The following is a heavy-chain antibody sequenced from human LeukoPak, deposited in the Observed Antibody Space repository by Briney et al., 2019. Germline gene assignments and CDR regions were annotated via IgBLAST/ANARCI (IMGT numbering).Heavy chain of an antibody. CDR3: ARMFRSSWYINWFDP. J-gene: IGHJ5*02. CDR2: IYYSGST. V-gene: IGHV4-59*01. Sequence: SETLSLTCTLSGGSISSYYWSWIRQPPGKELEWIGYIYYSGSTNYNPCLKSRVTISVDTSKNQFSLRLNSVTAADTAVYYCARMFRSSWYINWFDPWGQGTLVTVSS. D-gene: IGHD6-13*01. CDR1: GGSISSYY.